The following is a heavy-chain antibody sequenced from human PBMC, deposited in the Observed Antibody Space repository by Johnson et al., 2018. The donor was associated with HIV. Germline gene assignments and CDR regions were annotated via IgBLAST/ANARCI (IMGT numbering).Heavy chain of an antibody. V-gene: IGHV3-30*02. J-gene: IGHJ3*02. Sequence: QVQLVESGGGVVQPGGSLRLSCAVSGFTFRSYGMHWVRQAPGKGLEWVAFIRYDGSNKYYADSVKGRFTISRDNSNNTLDLQMNSLKTEDTGVYYCAKAYCPGCDAFDIWGQGTMVTVSS. CDR1: GFTFRSYG. D-gene: IGHD2-21*01. CDR2: IRYDGSNK. CDR3: AKAYCPGCDAFDI.